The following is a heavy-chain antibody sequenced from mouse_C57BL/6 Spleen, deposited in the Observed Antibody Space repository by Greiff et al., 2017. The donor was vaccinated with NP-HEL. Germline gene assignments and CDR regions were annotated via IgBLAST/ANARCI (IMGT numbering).Heavy chain of an antibody. CDR1: GYAFSSSW. J-gene: IGHJ2*01. D-gene: IGHD2-1*01. CDR3: ARPLYYGNDYFAY. CDR2: IYPGDGDT. Sequence: VQLQQSGPELVKPGASVKISCKASGYAFSSSWMNWVKQRPGKGLEWIGRIYPGDGDTNYNGKFKGKATLTADKSSSTAYMQLSSLTSEDSAVYFCARPLYYGNDYFAYWGQGTTLTVSS. V-gene: IGHV1-82*01.